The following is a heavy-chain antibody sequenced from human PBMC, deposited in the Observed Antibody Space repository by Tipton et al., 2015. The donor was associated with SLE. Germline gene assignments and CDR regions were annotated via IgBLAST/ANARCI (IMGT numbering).Heavy chain of an antibody. Sequence: GSLRLSCAASEFTFSSSWMNWVRQAPGKGLVWVSRINSDGSSTTYADSVKGRFTISRDNAKNKMYLQMNSLRAEDTAVYYCASSGSYGYWGQGTLVTVSS. CDR1: EFTFSSSW. CDR2: INSDGSST. J-gene: IGHJ4*02. CDR3: ASSGSYGY. V-gene: IGHV3-74*01. D-gene: IGHD1-26*01.